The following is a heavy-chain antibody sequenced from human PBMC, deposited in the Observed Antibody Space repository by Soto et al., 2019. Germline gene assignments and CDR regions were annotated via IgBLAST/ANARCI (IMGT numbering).Heavy chain of an antibody. CDR2: INHSGST. D-gene: IGHD3-22*01. V-gene: IGHV4-34*01. CDR1: GGSFSGYY. J-gene: IGHJ6*02. CDR3: AGPYYYDSSGPTEFDVPSTNYYYYYGMDV. Sequence: SETLSLTCAVYGGSFSGYYWSWIRQPPGKGLEWIGEINHSGSTNYNPSLKSRVTISVDTSKNQFSLKLSSVTAADTAVYYCAGPYYYDSSGPTEFDVPSTNYYYYYGMDVWGQGTTVTVS.